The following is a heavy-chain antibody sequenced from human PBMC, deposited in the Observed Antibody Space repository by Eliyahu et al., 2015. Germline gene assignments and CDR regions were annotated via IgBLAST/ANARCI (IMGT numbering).Heavy chain of an antibody. J-gene: IGHJ5*02. CDR1: GGSINSGGFY. CDR2: VFYSGTT. CDR3: AREVSGSGGMFDL. Sequence: QVRLQESGPGLVKPSQTLSLNCTVSGGSINSGGFYWSWIRQSPGKGLEWIGNVFYSGTTDYNPSLKSRVTMSVDTSKNHFSLNLISVTAPDTGVYYCAREVSGSGGMFDLWGQGAHVTVSS. V-gene: IGHV4-30-4*01. D-gene: IGHD3-10*01.